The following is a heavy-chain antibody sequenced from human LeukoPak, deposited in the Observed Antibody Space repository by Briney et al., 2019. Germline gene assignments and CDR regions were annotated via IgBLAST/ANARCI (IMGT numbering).Heavy chain of an antibody. J-gene: IGHJ3*02. D-gene: IGHD6-13*01. CDR2: IIPILGIA. Sequence: SVKVSCKASGGTFSSYAISWVRQAPGQGLEWMGRIIPILGIANYAQKFQGRVTITADKSTSTAYMELSSLRSEDTAVYYCAREVSAAGTFGAFDIWGQGTMVTVSS. V-gene: IGHV1-69*04. CDR3: AREVSAAGTFGAFDI. CDR1: GGTFSSYA.